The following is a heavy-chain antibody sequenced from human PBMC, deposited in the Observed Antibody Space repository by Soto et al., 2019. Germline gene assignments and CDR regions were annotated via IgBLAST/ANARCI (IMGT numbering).Heavy chain of an antibody. V-gene: IGHV1-3*01. CDR1: GYTFSNYL. D-gene: IGHD3-10*01. CDR3: AFPAVGSGGYC. J-gene: IGHJ4*02. CDR2: INAGNGHT. Sequence: QVQLVQSGAEVKKPGASVKVSCKASGYTFSNYLLHWVRQAPGQGLEWMGWINAGNGHTKYSQKFQGSVTFTRASSATTAYIGLSSLSSEATAVYCWAFPAVGSGGYCWGQGTLVSVSS.